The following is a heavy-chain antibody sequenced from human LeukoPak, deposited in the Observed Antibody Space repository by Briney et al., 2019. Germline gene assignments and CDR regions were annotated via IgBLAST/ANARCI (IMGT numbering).Heavy chain of an antibody. Sequence: PGGSLRFSGAASGFTFNRNVMNWVRQAPGKMLERVLAIIDDGSSTYYADSVKVRFSISRDNSKNTVYLQMNSLRAEDTAIYYCAKPHDSGWWMFDYWGQGTLVTVSS. CDR3: AKPHDSGWWMFDY. CDR2: IIDDGSST. J-gene: IGHJ4*02. V-gene: IGHV3-23*01. CDR1: GFTFNRNV. D-gene: IGHD6-19*01.